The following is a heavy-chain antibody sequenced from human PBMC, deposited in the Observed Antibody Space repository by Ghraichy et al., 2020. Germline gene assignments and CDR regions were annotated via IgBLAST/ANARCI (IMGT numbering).Heavy chain of an antibody. V-gene: IGHV4-39*01. D-gene: IGHD3-22*01. CDR2: LYYSVHT. Sequence: SETLSLTCTVSGGLISSFSYYWGWIRQPPGKGLEWIGSLYYSVHTYYNPSLRSRVTISVDTSKNHFSLKLSSVTAEDTAVYYCARHLGRWLLDGEDAFDIWGQGTMVTVSS. CDR1: GGLISSFSYY. J-gene: IGHJ3*02. CDR3: ARHLGRWLLDGEDAFDI.